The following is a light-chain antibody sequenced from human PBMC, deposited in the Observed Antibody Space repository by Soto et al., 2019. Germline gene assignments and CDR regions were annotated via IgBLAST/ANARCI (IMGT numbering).Light chain of an antibody. J-gene: IGKJ1*01. V-gene: IGKV3-20*01. Sequence: IVLTQSPATLSLSPRERAPLSCRASQSVSSYLAWYQQKPGQAPRLLIYGASTRATGIPDRFSGSGSGTDFTLTISRLEPEDFAVYHCQQYGASPWTFGQGTKVDIK. CDR2: GAS. CDR1: QSVSSY. CDR3: QQYGASPWT.